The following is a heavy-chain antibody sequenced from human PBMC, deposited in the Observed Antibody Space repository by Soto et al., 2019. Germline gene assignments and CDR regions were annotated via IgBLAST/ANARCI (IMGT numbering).Heavy chain of an antibody. CDR1: GFSLTSNDVG. CDR2: IYWDDDK. Sequence: SGPTLVNPTQTLTLTCTFSGFSLTSNDVGVGWIRQPPGKALEWLALIYWDDDKRYSPSLKTRLTISKDTSKNQVVLTMTNMDPVDTATYYCARRYCSSTSCYTWFDYWGQGTLVTVSS. V-gene: IGHV2-5*02. J-gene: IGHJ4*02. D-gene: IGHD2-2*02. CDR3: ARRYCSSTSCYTWFDY.